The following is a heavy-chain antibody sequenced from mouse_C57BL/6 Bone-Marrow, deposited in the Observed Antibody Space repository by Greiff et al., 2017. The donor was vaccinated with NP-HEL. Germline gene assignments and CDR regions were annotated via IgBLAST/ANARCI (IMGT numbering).Heavy chain of an antibody. CDR3: ARHPLYYGYDGWYFDV. Sequence: EVMLVESGGGLVQPGGSLKLSCAASGFTFSDYGMAWVRQAPRKGPEWVAFISTFAYSIYYADTVTGRFTISIENAKNTLYLEMSSLRSEDTAMYYCARHPLYYGYDGWYFDVWGTGTTVTVSS. J-gene: IGHJ1*03. D-gene: IGHD2-2*01. V-gene: IGHV5-15*04. CDR1: GFTFSDYG. CDR2: ISTFAYSI.